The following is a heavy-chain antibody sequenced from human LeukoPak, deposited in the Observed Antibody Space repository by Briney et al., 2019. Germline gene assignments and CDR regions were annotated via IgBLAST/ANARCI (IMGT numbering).Heavy chain of an antibody. CDR2: IYYSGST. J-gene: IGHJ4*02. CDR3: ARAALSSIAARLLGY. Sequence: PSETLSLTCTVSGGSISSYYWSWIRQPPGKGLEWIGYIYYSGSTNYNPSLKSRVTISVDTSKNQFSLKLSSVTAADTAVYYCARAALSSIAARLLGYWGQGTLVTVSS. CDR1: GGSISSYY. V-gene: IGHV4-59*12. D-gene: IGHD6-6*01.